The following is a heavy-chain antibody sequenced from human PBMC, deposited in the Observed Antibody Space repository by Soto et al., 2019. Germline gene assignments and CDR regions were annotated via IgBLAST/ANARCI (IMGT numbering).Heavy chain of an antibody. CDR3: AKTSGSGNYYPIDY. CDR2: ISGNGGIA. V-gene: IGHV3-23*01. Sequence: EVQLLESGGGLVQPGGSLRLSCAVSGFTFGSYGMSWVRQAPGKGLEWVSTISGNGGIAYHADSVKGRFTISRDNSKDILYLQMNSLRAEDTALYYCAKTSGSGNYYPIDYWGQGTLVTVSS. J-gene: IGHJ4*02. D-gene: IGHD3-10*01. CDR1: GFTFGSYG.